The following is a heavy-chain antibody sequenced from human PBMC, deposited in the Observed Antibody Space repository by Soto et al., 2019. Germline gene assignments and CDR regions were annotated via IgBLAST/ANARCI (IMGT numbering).Heavy chain of an antibody. J-gene: IGHJ6*02. Sequence: SETLSLTCAVSGGSISSSNWWSWVRQPPGKGLEWIGEIYHSGSTNYNPSLKSRVTISVDKSKNQFSLKLSSVTAADTAVYYCARENRGYSYGYESGMDVWGQGTTVTVSS. D-gene: IGHD5-18*01. V-gene: IGHV4-4*02. CDR2: IYHSGST. CDR1: GGSISSSNW. CDR3: ARENRGYSYGYESGMDV.